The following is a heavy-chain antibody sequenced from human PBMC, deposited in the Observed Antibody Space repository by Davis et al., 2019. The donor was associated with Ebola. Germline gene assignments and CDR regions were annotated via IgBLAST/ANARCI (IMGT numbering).Heavy chain of an antibody. Sequence: MPSETLSLTCTVSGGSISSYYWSWIRQPPGKGLEWIGYIYYSGSTNYNPSLKSRVTISVDTSKNQFSLKLSSVTAADTAVYYCARYYYYDSSGYYYYYYGMDVWGQGTTVTVSS. J-gene: IGHJ6*02. CDR3: ARYYYYDSSGYYYYYYGMDV. V-gene: IGHV4-59*08. D-gene: IGHD3-22*01. CDR2: IYYSGST. CDR1: GGSISSYY.